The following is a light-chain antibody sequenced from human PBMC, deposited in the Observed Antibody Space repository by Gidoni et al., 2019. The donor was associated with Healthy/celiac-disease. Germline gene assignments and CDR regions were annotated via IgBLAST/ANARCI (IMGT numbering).Light chain of an antibody. V-gene: IGKV1-39*01. CDR2: AAS. Sequence: DIQMTQSPSSLSASVGDRVTITCRASQSISSYLNGYQQKPGKAPKLLIYAASSLQSGVPSRFSGSGSGTDFTLTISSLQPEDFATYYCQQSYSTRIFTFGPGTKVDIK. CDR1: QSISSY. CDR3: QQSYSTRIFT. J-gene: IGKJ3*01.